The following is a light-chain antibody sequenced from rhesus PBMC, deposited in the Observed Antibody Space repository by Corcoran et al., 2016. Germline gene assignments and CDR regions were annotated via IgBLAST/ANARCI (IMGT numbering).Light chain of an antibody. J-gene: IGKJ3*01. Sequence: DIVLTQSPASLAVSPGQRATITCRASESVSGFGINLIHLYQQKRGQPPKRRMYQAYGKEAGVPAWVSGSGSGTDFTLTINPVEADDAADYYCLQSKNSPFTFGPGTRLDIK. CDR1: ESVSGFGINL. CDR3: LQSKNSPFT. V-gene: IGKV7-13*01. CDR2: QAY.